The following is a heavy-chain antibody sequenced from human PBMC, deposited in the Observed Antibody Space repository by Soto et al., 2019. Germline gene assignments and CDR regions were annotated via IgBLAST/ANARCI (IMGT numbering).Heavy chain of an antibody. J-gene: IGHJ4*02. CDR2: ISYDGSNK. CDR1: GFTFSSYG. CDR3: APWFGAFDY. Sequence: QVQLVESGGGVVQPGRSLRLSCAASGFTFSSYGLHWVRQAPGKGLEWVAVISYDGSNKYYADSVKGRFTISRDNSTNTLYLQMNSLRAEDTAVYYCAPWFGAFDYWGQGTLVTVS. D-gene: IGHD3-10*01. V-gene: IGHV3-30*03.